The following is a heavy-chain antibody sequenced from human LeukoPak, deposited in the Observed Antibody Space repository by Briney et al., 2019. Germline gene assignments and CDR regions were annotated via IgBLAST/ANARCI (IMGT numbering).Heavy chain of an antibody. V-gene: IGHV3-48*03. CDR1: GFTSSSYE. CDR3: ARESNWVDY. Sequence: WGSLRLSCAASGFTSSSYEMNWVRQAPGKGLEWVSYISSSGSTIYYADSVKGRFTISRDNAKNSLYLQMNSLRAEDTAVYYCARESNWVDYWGQGTLVTVSS. D-gene: IGHD7-27*01. CDR2: ISSSGSTI. J-gene: IGHJ4*02.